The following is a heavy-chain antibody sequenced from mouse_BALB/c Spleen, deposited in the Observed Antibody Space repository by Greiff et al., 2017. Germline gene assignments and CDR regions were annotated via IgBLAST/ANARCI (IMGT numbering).Heavy chain of an antibody. J-gene: IGHJ3*01. CDR2: ISSGGGNT. V-gene: IGHV5-9*03. D-gene: IGHD1-1*01. CDR1: GFTFSSYT. Sequence: DVHLVESGGGLVKPGGSLKLSCAASGFTFSSYTMSWVRQTPEKRLEWVATISSGGGNTYYPDSVKGRFTISRDNAKNNLYLQMSSLRSEDTALDYCARSYYYCSSYGFAYWGQGTLVTVSA. CDR3: ARSYYYCSSYGFAY.